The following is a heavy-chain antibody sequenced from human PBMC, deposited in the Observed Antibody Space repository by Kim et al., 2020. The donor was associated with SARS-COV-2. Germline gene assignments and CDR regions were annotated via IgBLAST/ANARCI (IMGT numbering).Heavy chain of an antibody. CDR3: ARRQFTSGWYYFDY. J-gene: IGHJ4*02. V-gene: IGHV3-74*01. D-gene: IGHD6-19*01. Sequence: GDSVKRRITISRDNAKNTLYLQMNSLRAEDTAVYYCARRQFTSGWYYFDYWGQGTLVTVSS.